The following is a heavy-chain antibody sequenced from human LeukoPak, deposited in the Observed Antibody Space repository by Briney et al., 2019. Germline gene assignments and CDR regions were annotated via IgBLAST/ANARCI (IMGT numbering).Heavy chain of an antibody. D-gene: IGHD2-2*02. Sequence: PGGSLRLSCAASGFTVSSNYMSWVRQAPGKGLEWVSVIYSGGSTYYADSVKGRFTISRDNAKNSLYLQMNSLRDEDTAVYYCAREKYCSSTSCYRGFDYWGQGTLVTVSS. J-gene: IGHJ4*02. CDR3: AREKYCSSTSCYRGFDY. V-gene: IGHV3-66*01. CDR2: IYSGGST. CDR1: GFTVSSNY.